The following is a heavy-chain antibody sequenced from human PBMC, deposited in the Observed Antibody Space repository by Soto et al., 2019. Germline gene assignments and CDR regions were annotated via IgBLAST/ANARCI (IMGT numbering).Heavy chain of an antibody. D-gene: IGHD3-10*01. V-gene: IGHV5-51*01. CDR1: GYRFPNNW. Sequence: GESLKISCKGSGYRFPNNWIGWVRQTPGKGLEWMGIIYPSDSETRYSPSFQGQVTISADKSISTAYLQWSSLKASDTAMYYCARSERITMLRGVIFFYYWGQGTLVTVSS. CDR3: ARSERITMLRGVIFFYY. CDR2: IYPSDSET. J-gene: IGHJ4*02.